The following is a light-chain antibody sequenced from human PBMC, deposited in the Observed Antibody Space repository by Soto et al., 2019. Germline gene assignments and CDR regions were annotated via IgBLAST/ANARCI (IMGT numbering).Light chain of an antibody. Sequence: QSALTQPASVSGSPGQSITISCTGTSSDVGSYNLVSWYQQHPGKAPRLMIYEGNKRPSGVSNRFSGSKSGNTASLTISGLQAEDEADYYCCSYAGSSTLMFGGGTKLTV. CDR3: CSYAGSSTLM. J-gene: IGLJ3*02. CDR1: SSDVGSYNL. CDR2: EGN. V-gene: IGLV2-23*01.